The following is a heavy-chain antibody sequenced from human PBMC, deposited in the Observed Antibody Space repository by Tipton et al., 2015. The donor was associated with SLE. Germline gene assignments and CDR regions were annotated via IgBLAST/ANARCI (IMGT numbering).Heavy chain of an antibody. CDR3: ARFDSTVTTGLDY. CDR1: GGSIRRSSYY. J-gene: IGHJ4*02. CDR2: IYYSGNT. V-gene: IGHV4-39*07. D-gene: IGHD4-17*01. Sequence: TLSLTCTVSGGSIRRSSYYWGWIRQPPGKGLERIGSIYYSGNTYNKPSHESRVAISVDTSKNQFSLKLGSVTAADTAVYYCARFDSTVTTGLDYWGQGTLGTVSS.